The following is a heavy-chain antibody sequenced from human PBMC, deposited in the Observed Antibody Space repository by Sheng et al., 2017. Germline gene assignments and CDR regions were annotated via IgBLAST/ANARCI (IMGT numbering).Heavy chain of an antibody. V-gene: IGHV1-2*02. CDR2: INPKSGGT. CDR1: GYTFTGYY. Sequence: QVQLVQSGAEVMQPGASVKVSCKASGYTFTGYYMYWVRQAPGQGLEWMAWINPKSGGTNYARKFQDRVTVTGDTSISTAYMELSGLTSDDTAVYYCARVALGHDYGDYWGQG. D-gene: IGHD1-26*01. CDR3: ARVALGHDYGDY. J-gene: IGHJ4*02.